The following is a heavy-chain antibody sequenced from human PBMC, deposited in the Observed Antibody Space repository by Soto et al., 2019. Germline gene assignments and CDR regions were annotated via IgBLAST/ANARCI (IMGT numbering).Heavy chain of an antibody. Sequence: AVYGGSFSGYYWSWIRQPPGKGLEWIGEINHSVSTNFNPSLKSRVTISVDTSKNLFSLKLSSVTAADTAFYYCARGSMVIFGVVIMRGDAFDIWGQGTMVTVSS. J-gene: IGHJ3*02. CDR1: GGSFSGYY. CDR2: INHSVST. V-gene: IGHV4-34*01. D-gene: IGHD3-3*01. CDR3: ARGSMVIFGVVIMRGDAFDI.